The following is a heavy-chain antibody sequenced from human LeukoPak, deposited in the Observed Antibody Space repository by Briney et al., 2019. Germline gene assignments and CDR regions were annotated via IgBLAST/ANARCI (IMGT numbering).Heavy chain of an antibody. J-gene: IGHJ5*02. CDR1: GYTFHSYD. V-gene: IGHV1-8*01. CDR3: ARGRFDP. Sequence: ASLKVSCKASGYTFHSYDINWVRQATGQGLEWMGWMNPGTGNTGYAPRFLGSVTMTRDTSISTAYLQLSSLTSADPAVYYCARGRFDPWGQGTQVIVSS. CDR2: MNPGTGNT.